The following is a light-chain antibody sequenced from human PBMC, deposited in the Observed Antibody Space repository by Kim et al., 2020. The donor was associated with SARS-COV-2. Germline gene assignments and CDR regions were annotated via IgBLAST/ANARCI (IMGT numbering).Light chain of an antibody. V-gene: IGLV3-19*01. J-gene: IGLJ3*02. Sequence: SVGLGQAVRITCQADSLSTYSASCYQQKAGQAPVFVMYGQKRPSGIPGRFSGSSSGTTASLTITGAQAEDEADYYCNSRDSSDHWVFGGGTQLTVL. CDR1: SLSTYS. CDR3: NSRDSSDHWV. CDR2: GQK.